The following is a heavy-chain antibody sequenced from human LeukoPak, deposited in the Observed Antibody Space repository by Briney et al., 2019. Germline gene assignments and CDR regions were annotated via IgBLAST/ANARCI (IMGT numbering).Heavy chain of an antibody. CDR2: ISSSSSYI. V-gene: IGHV3-21*01. CDR1: GFTFSSYS. Sequence: GGSLRLSCAASGFTFSSYSMNWVRQAPGKGLEWVSSISSSSSYIYYADSVEGRFTISRDNAKNSLYLQMNSLRAEDTAVYYCARDHRRYCSSSSCPKYFDYWGQGTLVTVSS. J-gene: IGHJ4*02. CDR3: ARDHRRYCSSSSCPKYFDY. D-gene: IGHD2-2*01.